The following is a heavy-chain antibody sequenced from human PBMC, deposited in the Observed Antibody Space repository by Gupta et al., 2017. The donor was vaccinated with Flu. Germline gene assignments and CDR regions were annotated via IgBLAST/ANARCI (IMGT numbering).Heavy chain of an antibody. CDR3: ARKGGGHCSGGSCYSFDY. J-gene: IGHJ4*02. D-gene: IGHD2-15*01. V-gene: IGHV1-69*01. CDR1: GVTFGPYA. CDR2: VIPVVGPT. Sequence: QVQLVQSGAEVTKPGSPVRVSCNAYGVTFGPYASNWVRQAPGQELEWMGGVIPVVGPTTNAPRFQGRVTITANESTSTDYMELSSLTSDDTAFYFCARKGGGHCSGGSCYSFDYWGRGTLVTVSS.